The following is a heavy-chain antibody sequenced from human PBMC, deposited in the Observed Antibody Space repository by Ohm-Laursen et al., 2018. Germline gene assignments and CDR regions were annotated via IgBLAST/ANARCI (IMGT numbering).Heavy chain of an antibody. CDR3: ARGLWWFDP. J-gene: IGHJ5*02. CDR2: IYHSGST. CDR1: GDSIISGGYY. Sequence: SETLSLTCAVSGDSIISGGYYWSWFRQPPGKGLEWIGTIYHSGSTYYNPSLKSGVTISVDTSKNQFSMKLSFLTAADTALYYCARGLWWFDPWGQGTLVTVSS. V-gene: IGHV4-38-2*01.